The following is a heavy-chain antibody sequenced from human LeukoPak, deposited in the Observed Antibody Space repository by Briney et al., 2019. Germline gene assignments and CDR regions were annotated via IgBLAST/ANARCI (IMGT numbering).Heavy chain of an antibody. CDR2: IKQDGSEK. J-gene: IGHJ6*03. D-gene: IGHD3-3*01. CDR1: GFTFSNYG. CDR3: ARLRYNDFWSGHWKYYYYMDV. V-gene: IGHV3-7*01. Sequence: GGSLRLSCAASGFTFSNYGMSWVRQAPGKGLEWVANIKQDGSEKYYVDSVKGRFTISRDNAKNSLYLQMNSLRAEDTALYYCARLRYNDFWSGHWKYYYYMDVWGKGTTVTVSS.